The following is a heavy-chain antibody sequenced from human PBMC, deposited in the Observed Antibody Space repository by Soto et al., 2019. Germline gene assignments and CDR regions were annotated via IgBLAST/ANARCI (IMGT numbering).Heavy chain of an antibody. CDR2: INAGNGNT. Sequence: ASVKVSCKASGYTFTSYAMHWVRQAPGQRLEWMGWINAGNGNTKYSQKFQGRVTITRDTSASTAYMELSSLRSEDTAVYYCANKKIGHCTNGVCYPFDYWGQGTLVTVSS. D-gene: IGHD2-8*01. CDR3: ANKKIGHCTNGVCYPFDY. J-gene: IGHJ4*02. V-gene: IGHV1-3*01. CDR1: GYTFTSYA.